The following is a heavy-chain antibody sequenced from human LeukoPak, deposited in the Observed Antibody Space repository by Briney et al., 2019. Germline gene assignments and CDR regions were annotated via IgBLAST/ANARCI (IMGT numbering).Heavy chain of an antibody. V-gene: IGHV3-21*01. J-gene: IGHJ4*02. CDR3: VREFQAPYYFDK. CDR2: ISSSSSYI. CDR1: GFTFSSYS. Sequence: GGSLRLSCAASGFTFSSYSMNWVRQAPGKGLEWVSSISSSSSYIYYADSVKGRFTISRDNAKNSLYLQMNSLRAEDTAVYYCVREFQAPYYFDKWGQGTLVTLSS.